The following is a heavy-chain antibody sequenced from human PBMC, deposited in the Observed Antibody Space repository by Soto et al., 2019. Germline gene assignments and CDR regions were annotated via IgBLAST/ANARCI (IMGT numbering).Heavy chain of an antibody. CDR3: ARDFDQGSFDY. D-gene: IGHD2-2*01. CDR1: GYTFTRYT. J-gene: IGHJ4*02. Sequence: QVQLVQSGAEVQRPGASVKVSCKASGYTFTRYTIHGVRQSPGQRLEWMGWINIDNGNTGFSPKFQRRLSVVRDTSASMVYMELNSLGSEDTAVYSCARDFDQGSFDYWGQGTLVTVS. V-gene: IGHV1-3*04. CDR2: INIDNGNT.